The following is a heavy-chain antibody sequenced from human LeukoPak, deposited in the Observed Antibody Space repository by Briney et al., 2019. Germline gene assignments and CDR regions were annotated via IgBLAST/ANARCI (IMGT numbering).Heavy chain of an antibody. Sequence: PGGSLRLSCAASGFTVSNNYVSWVRQAPGKGLEWVSVIYSGGSTYYGDSVKGRFTISRDNSKNTLYLQMNSLRAEDTAVYYCARDVVSSGWYRGFGYWGQGTLVTVSS. J-gene: IGHJ4*02. CDR1: GFTVSNNY. V-gene: IGHV3-53*01. CDR2: IYSGGST. CDR3: ARDVVSSGWYRGFGY. D-gene: IGHD6-13*01.